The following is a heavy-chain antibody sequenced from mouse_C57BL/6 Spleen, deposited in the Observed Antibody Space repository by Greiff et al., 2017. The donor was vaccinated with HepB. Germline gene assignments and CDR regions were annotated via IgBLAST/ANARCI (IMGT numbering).Heavy chain of an antibody. V-gene: IGHV1-69*01. CDR1: GYTFTSYW. J-gene: IGHJ2*01. CDR3: ARSSHYYGSSSYYFDY. D-gene: IGHD1-1*01. Sequence: VQLQQSGAELVMPGASVKLSCKASGYTFTSYWMHWVKQRPGQGLEWIGQIDPSDSDTNYNQKFKGKSTLTADKSSSTAYMQLSSLTSEDSAVYYWARSSHYYGSSSYYFDYWGQGTTLTVSA. CDR2: IDPSDSDT.